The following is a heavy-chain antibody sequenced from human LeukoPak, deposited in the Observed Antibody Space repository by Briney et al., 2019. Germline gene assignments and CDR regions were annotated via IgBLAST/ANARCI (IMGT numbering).Heavy chain of an antibody. J-gene: IGHJ6*02. D-gene: IGHD2/OR15-2a*01. CDR2: ISGSGGNT. V-gene: IGHV3-23*01. Sequence: GGSLRLSCGASGFTFSSYVMRWVRQVPGKGLEWVSTISGSGGNTYYADSVKGRFTISRDNSKNTLYLQMNSLRAEDTALYYCARGLSRAMDVWGQGTTVTVSS. CDR3: ARGLSRAMDV. CDR1: GFTFSSYV.